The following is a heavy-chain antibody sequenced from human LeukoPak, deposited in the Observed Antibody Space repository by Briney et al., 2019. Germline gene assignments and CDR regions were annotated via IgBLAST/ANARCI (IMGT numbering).Heavy chain of an antibody. CDR1: GGTFSIYA. CDR3: ARAVYYGGNSHMDV. Sequence: SVKVSCKASGGTFSIYAISWVRQAPGQGLEWMGGIIPIFGTANYAQKLQGRVTITADESTSTAYMELSSLRSEDTDVYYCARAVYYGGNSHMDVWGKGTTVTIPS. CDR2: IIPIFGTA. D-gene: IGHD4-23*01. J-gene: IGHJ6*03. V-gene: IGHV1-69*13.